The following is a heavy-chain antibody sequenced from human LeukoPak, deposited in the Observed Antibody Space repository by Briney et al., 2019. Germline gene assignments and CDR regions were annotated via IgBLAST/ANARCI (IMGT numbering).Heavy chain of an antibody. CDR2: IYPGDSDT. Sequence: GESLKISCKGSGYSFTSYWIGWVRQMPGKGLEWMGIIYPGDSDTRYSPSFQGHVTISADKSISTAYLQWSSLKASDTAMYYCARVTTGTTYGDYYYGMDVWGQGTTVTVSS. J-gene: IGHJ6*02. CDR1: GYSFTSYW. CDR3: ARVTTGTTYGDYYYGMDV. V-gene: IGHV5-51*01. D-gene: IGHD1-1*01.